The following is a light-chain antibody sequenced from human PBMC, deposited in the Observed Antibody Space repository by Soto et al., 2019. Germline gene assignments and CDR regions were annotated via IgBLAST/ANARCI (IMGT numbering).Light chain of an antibody. V-gene: IGKV1-27*01. CDR2: AAS. J-gene: IGKJ1*01. CDR1: QGISNS. CDR3: QKYNSAPWT. Sequence: DIQMTQSASSLSASVGDRVTITCRASQGISNSLAWYQQKPGKVPKLLIYAASSLQSAFPSRFSGSGSGTDFTLTICSLQPEDVATYYCQKYNSAPWTFGQGTKVEIK.